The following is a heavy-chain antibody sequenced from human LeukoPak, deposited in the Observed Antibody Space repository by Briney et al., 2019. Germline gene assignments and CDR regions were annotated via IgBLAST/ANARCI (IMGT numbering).Heavy chain of an antibody. V-gene: IGHV4-34*01. Sequence: SETLSLTCAVYGGSFSGYYWSWIRQPPGKGLEWIGEINHSGSTNYNPSLKSRVTISVDTSKNQSSLKLSSVTAADTAVYYCARGGDGSAMVRSNPHNWFDPWGQGTLVTVSS. CDR3: ARGGDGSAMVRSNPHNWFDP. CDR1: GGSFSGYY. J-gene: IGHJ5*02. D-gene: IGHD3-10*01. CDR2: INHSGST.